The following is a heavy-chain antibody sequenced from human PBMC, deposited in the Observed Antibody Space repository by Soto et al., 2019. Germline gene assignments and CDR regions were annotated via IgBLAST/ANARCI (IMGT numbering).Heavy chain of an antibody. CDR1: GFTFDDYA. J-gene: IGHJ6*02. V-gene: IGHV3-9*01. CDR2: ISWNSGSI. D-gene: IGHD6-19*01. CDR3: AKDMYSSGWDYGMDV. Sequence: TGVSLRLSCAASGFTFDDYAMHWVRQAPGKGLEWVSGISWNSGSIGYADSVKGRFTISRDNAKNSLYLQMNSLRAEDTALYYCAKDMYSSGWDYGMDVWGQGTTVTVSS.